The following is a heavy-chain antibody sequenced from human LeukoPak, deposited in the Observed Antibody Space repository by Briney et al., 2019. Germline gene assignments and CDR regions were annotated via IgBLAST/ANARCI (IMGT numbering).Heavy chain of an antibody. CDR2: ISYDGSNK. Sequence: GGSLRLSCAASGFSFSSFAVHWVRQAPGKGLEWVAVISYDGSNKYSADSVKGRFTISRDNSKNTLYLQMNSLRAEDTAVYYCARDGSTQLRLLPNYYYGMDVWGQGTTVTVSS. D-gene: IGHD5-18*01. J-gene: IGHJ6*02. CDR1: GFSFSSFA. V-gene: IGHV3-30-3*01. CDR3: ARDGSTQLRLLPNYYYGMDV.